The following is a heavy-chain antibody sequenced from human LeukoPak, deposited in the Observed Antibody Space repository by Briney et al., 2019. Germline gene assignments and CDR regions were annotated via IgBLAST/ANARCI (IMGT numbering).Heavy chain of an antibody. CDR1: GYTFTSYG. Sequence: ASVMVSCKASGYTFTSYGISWVRQAPGQGLEWMGWISAYNGNTNYAQKLQGRVTMTTDTSTSTAYMELRSLRSDDTAVYYCARLATTSNYYYYYYMDVWGKGTTVTISS. CDR3: ARLATTSNYYYYYYMDV. V-gene: IGHV1-18*01. CDR2: ISAYNGNT. D-gene: IGHD5-12*01. J-gene: IGHJ6*03.